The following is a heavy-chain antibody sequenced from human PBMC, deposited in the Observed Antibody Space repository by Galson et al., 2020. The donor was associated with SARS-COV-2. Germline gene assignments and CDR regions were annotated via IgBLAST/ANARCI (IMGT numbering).Heavy chain of an antibody. D-gene: IGHD2-8*01. J-gene: IGHJ4*02. CDR2: MNHSGST. Sequence: SETLSLTCGVYGGSFSGNYWTWIRQSPGKGLEWIGEMNHSGSTNYNPSLKSRVSISGDTSKNQFSLKLTSVTAADTAVYYCARGPQCTNGVCYRSPQLFDYWGQGTLVTVSS. V-gene: IGHV4-34*01. CDR3: ARGPQCTNGVCYRSPQLFDY. CDR1: GGSFSGNY.